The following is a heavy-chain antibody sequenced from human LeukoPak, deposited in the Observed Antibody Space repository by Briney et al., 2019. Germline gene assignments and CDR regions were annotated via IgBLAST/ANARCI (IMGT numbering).Heavy chain of an antibody. J-gene: IGHJ4*02. V-gene: IGHV4-39*01. CDR3: ARGMGATREIFDY. CDR2: IYYSRST. D-gene: IGHD1-26*01. CDR1: GGSISSSSYY. Sequence: PSETLSLTCTVSGGSISSSSYYWGWIRQPSGEGMEWIGSIYYSRSTDYNASLKSRVTISVDTSKNQFSLELSSVTAADTAVYYCARGMGATREIFDYWGQGTLVTVSS.